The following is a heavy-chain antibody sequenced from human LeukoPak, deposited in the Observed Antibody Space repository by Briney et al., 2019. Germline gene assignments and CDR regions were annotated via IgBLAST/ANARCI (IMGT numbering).Heavy chain of an antibody. V-gene: IGHV3-7*03. CDR2: INPDGNKK. CDR3: ARDFAYKKFDY. Sequence: GGSLRLSCAASGLIFSGSWMNWVRQAPGKGLEWVATINPDGNKKGVADSVRGRFTISRDDAENSLYLQMNSLRAEDTAVYYCARDFAYKKFDYWGQGTLVTVSS. CDR1: GLIFSGSW. D-gene: IGHD2-21*01. J-gene: IGHJ4*02.